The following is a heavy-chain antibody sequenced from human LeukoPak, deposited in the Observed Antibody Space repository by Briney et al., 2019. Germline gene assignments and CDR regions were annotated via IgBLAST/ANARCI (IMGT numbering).Heavy chain of an antibody. V-gene: IGHV3-23*01. J-gene: IGHJ4*02. CDR3: ARDNIMTTVTTGQLDY. Sequence: AGGSLRLSCAASGFAFSIYAMSWVRQAPGKGLEWVSAISGSGGTAYYADSVKGRFTISRDNSKNTLYLQMNSLRAEDTAVYYCARDNIMTTVTTGQLDYWGQGTLVTVSS. CDR2: ISGSGGTA. CDR1: GFAFSIYA. D-gene: IGHD4-17*01.